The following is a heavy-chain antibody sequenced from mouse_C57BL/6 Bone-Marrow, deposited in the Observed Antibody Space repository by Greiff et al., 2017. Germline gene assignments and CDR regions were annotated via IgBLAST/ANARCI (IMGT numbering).Heavy chain of an antibody. J-gene: IGHJ2*01. V-gene: IGHV1-69*01. CDR2: IDPSDSYT. CDR1: GYTFTSYW. CDR3: ARGLRPNSCDY. D-gene: IGHD3-2*02. Sequence: QVQLQQPGAELVMPGASVKLSCKASGYTFTSYWMHWVKQRPGQGLEWIGEIDPSDSYTNYNQKFKGKSTLTVDKSSSTAYMQLSSLTSEDSAVSYWARGLRPNSCDYWGQGTTLTVSS.